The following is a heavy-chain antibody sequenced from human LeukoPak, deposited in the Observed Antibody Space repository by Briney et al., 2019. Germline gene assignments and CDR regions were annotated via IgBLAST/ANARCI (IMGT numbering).Heavy chain of an antibody. Sequence: PSETLSLTCTVSGGSVSGYYWSWIRQPPGKGLEYIGYIFYTGTTLYSPSLKTRVTMSVDTSENQFSLKLSSVTAADTAVYYCVRHDVVAVIRRGFDFWGQGTLVTVSS. CDR1: GGSVSGYY. V-gene: IGHV4-59*08. D-gene: IGHD2-21*02. CDR3: VRHDVVAVIRRGFDF. J-gene: IGHJ4*02. CDR2: IFYTGTT.